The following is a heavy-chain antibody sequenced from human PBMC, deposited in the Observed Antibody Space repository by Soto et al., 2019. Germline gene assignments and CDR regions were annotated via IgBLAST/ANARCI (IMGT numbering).Heavy chain of an antibody. Sequence: XVSLRLCCTASGFTFNSYVMFWVRQAPGKGLEWVSSISGGGGSTYYADSVKGRFTISRDSSKNTLYLQMNSLTAEDTAVYYCAKDGPYSGNYYYFEHWGQGTLVTVSS. J-gene: IGHJ4*02. CDR3: AKDGPYSGNYYYFEH. V-gene: IGHV3-23*01. CDR2: ISGGGGST. D-gene: IGHD1-26*01. CDR1: GFTFNSYV.